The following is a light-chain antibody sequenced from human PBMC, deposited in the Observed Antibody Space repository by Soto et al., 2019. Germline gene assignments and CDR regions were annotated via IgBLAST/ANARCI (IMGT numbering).Light chain of an antibody. Sequence: QSVLTQPASVSGSPGQSITISCTGTSSDVGGYNYVSWYQEHPAKAPQLMFYEVRNRPSGVSNLFSGSKAGNTASLTIAGLQAEDEADYYFSSYTSSSTLVFGTGTKLTFL. CDR3: SSYTSSSTLV. V-gene: IGLV2-14*01. CDR1: SSDVGGYNY. J-gene: IGLJ1*01. CDR2: EVR.